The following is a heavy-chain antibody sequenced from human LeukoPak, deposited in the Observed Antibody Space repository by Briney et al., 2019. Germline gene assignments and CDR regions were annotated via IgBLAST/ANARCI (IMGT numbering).Heavy chain of an antibody. Sequence: GGSLRLSCAASGFTFSNYGMHWVRQAPGKGLEWVALISFDGSQKYYADSVKGRFTISRDNAKNSLYLQMNSLRAEDTAVYYCARDGSSSWYLDDYWGQGTLVTVSS. CDR1: GFTFSNYG. J-gene: IGHJ4*02. V-gene: IGHV3-33*01. CDR3: ARDGSSSWYLDDY. CDR2: ISFDGSQK. D-gene: IGHD6-13*01.